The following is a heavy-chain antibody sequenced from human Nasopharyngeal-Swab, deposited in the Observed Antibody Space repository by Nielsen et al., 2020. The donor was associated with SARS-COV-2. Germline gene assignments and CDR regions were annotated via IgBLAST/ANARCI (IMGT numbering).Heavy chain of an antibody. J-gene: IGHJ3*02. V-gene: IGHV4-31*03. CDR3: ARARITMIVVVNAFDI. D-gene: IGHD3-22*01. CDR2: IYYSGST. Sequence: LRLSCTVSGGSISSGSYYWSWIRQHPGKGLEWIGYIYYSGSTYFNPSLKSRVTISVDTSKNQFSLKLSSVTAADTAVYYCARARITMIVVVNAFDIWGQGTMVTVSS. CDR1: GGSISSGSYY.